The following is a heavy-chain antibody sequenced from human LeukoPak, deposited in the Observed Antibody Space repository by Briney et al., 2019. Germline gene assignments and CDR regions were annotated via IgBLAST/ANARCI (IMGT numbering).Heavy chain of an antibody. J-gene: IGHJ5*02. CDR3: AKGRGNYDYVWGIDNWFDP. CDR2: ISYDGSNK. V-gene: IGHV3-30*18. Sequence: GRSLRLSCAASGLTYSSYGMHWVRQAPGKGLEGVADISYDGSNKYYADSVKGRFTISRDSSKNTLYLQMNSLRAEDTAVYYCAKGRGNYDYVWGIDNWFDPWGQGTLVTVSS. CDR1: GLTYSSYG. D-gene: IGHD3-16*01.